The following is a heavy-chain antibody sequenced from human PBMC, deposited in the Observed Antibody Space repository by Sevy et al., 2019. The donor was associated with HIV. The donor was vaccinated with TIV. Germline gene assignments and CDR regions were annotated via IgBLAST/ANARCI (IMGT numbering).Heavy chain of an antibody. Sequence: GGPLRLSCAASGFTFAKYSMSSVRQAPGKGLEWVSTFSFGCGRINYADSVKGRFTISRVDSKNTLFLQMNSLRAEDTATYFCAREGCTQPHDYWGQGTLVTVSS. V-gene: IGHV3-23*01. CDR2: FSFGCGRI. CDR1: GFTFAKYS. D-gene: IGHD2-8*01. J-gene: IGHJ4*02. CDR3: AREGCTQPHDY.